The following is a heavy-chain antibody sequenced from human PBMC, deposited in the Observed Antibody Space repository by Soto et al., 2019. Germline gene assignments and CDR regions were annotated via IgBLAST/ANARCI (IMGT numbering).Heavy chain of an antibody. V-gene: IGHV4-59*03. CDR2: IYNTGSA. J-gene: IGHJ6*02. D-gene: IGHD3-3*01. Sequence: SETLSLTCNVSGGSISSYYWTWIRQPPGKGLEYIGYIYNTGSADYNPSLKSRVSISLDTSKNQFALNLRSVTAADAAVYYCAGMSFTGFGELIGNFYFHGMDVWGQGTTVTVSS. CDR3: AGMSFTGFGELIGNFYFHGMDV. CDR1: GGSISSYY.